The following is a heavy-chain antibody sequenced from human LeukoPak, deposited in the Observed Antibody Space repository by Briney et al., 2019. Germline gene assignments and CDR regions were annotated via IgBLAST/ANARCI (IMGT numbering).Heavy chain of an antibody. D-gene: IGHD3-22*01. V-gene: IGHV3-23*01. J-gene: IGHJ3*02. CDR1: GFTFSSYA. CDR2: ISGSGGST. Sequence: PGGSLRLSCAASGFTFSSYAMSWVRQAPGKGLEWVSAISGSGGSTYYADSVKGRFTISRDNSKNTLYLQMNSLRAEDTAVYYCAKDHYYDSSGYYEGGAFDIWGQGTMVTVSS. CDR3: AKDHYYDSSGYYEGGAFDI.